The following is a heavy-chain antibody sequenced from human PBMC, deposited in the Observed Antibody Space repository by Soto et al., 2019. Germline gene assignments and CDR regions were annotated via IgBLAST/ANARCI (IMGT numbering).Heavy chain of an antibody. V-gene: IGHV1-18*04. CDR1: GYTFTSYG. J-gene: IGHJ6*02. CDR3: ARDGDDFWSGYHKDYYGMDV. CDR2: ISAYNGNT. Sequence: VASVKVSCKASGYTFTSYGISWVRQGPGEGLEWMGWISAYNGNTNYAQKLQGRVTMTTDTSTSTAYMELRSLRSDDTAVYYCARDGDDFWSGYHKDYYGMDVWGQATTVTVSS. D-gene: IGHD3-3*01.